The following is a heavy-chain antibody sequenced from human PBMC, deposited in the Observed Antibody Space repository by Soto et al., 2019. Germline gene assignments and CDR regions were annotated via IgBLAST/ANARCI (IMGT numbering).Heavy chain of an antibody. CDR3: ARNPPMTRGNGMDV. D-gene: IGHD3-10*01. J-gene: IGHJ6*02. Sequence: EVQLVESGGGLVQPGGSLRLSCAASGLTFSSYWMSWVRQAPGKGLEWVANMKQDGIEKYYVDSVKGRFTISRDNAKNSLNLQMNSLRAEDTAVYYCARNPPMTRGNGMDVWGQGTTVTVSS. CDR2: MKQDGIEK. CDR1: GLTFSSYW. V-gene: IGHV3-7*03.